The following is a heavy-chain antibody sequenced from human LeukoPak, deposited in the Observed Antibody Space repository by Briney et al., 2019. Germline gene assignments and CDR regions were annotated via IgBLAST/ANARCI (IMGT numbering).Heavy chain of an antibody. J-gene: IGHJ4*02. CDR3: TRGGFDY. CDR1: GYTFTGYY. Sequence: ASVKVSCKASGYTFTGYYVHWVRQAPGQGLEWMGRINPNNGDTNYAQRFQGRVIMTWATSISTAYMELSSLRSDETAVYYCTRGGFDYWGQGTLVTVSS. CDR2: INPNNGDT. V-gene: IGHV1-2*06.